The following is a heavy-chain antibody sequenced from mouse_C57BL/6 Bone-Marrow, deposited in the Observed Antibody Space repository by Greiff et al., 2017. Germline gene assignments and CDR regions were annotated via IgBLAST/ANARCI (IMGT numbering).Heavy chain of an antibody. CDR2: INPNNGGT. CDR3: ARGGTTDWYFDV. Sequence: EVQLQESGPELVKPGASVKIPCKASGYTFTDYNMDWVKQSHGKSLEWIGDINPNNGGTIYNQKFKGKATLTVDKSSSTAYMELRSLTSADTAVYYCARGGTTDWYFDVWGTGTTVTVSS. D-gene: IGHD1-1*01. CDR1: GYTFTDYN. J-gene: IGHJ1*03. V-gene: IGHV1-18*01.